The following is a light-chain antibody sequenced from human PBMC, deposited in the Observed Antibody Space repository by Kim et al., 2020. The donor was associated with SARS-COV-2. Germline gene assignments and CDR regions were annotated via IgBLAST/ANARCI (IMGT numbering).Light chain of an antibody. Sequence: EIVLTQSPGTLSLSPGERATLSCRASQTVTSNYLAWYQQKPGQAPRLLIYGASNRATGISDRFSGSGSGTDFTLTISRLEPEDFAVYYCQQYGSSPATFGQGTKMDIK. V-gene: IGKV3-20*01. J-gene: IGKJ1*01. CDR3: QQYGSSPAT. CDR1: QTVTSNY. CDR2: GAS.